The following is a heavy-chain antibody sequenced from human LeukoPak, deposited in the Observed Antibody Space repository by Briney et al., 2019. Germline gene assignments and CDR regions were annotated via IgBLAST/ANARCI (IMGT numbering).Heavy chain of an antibody. CDR1: GFTFSSYW. V-gene: IGHV3-74*01. Sequence: GGSLRLSCAASGFTFSSYWMRWVRQAPGKGLVWVSRINSDGGSTSYADSVKGRFTISRDNAKNTLYLQMNSLRAEDTAVYYCARAPIVVAPYYFDYWGQGTLVTVSS. J-gene: IGHJ4*02. CDR2: INSDGGST. D-gene: IGHD3-22*01. CDR3: ARAPIVVAPYYFDY.